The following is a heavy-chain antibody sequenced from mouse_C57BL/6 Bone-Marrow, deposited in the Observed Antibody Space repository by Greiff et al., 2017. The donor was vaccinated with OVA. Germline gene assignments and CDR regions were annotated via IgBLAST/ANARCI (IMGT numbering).Heavy chain of an antibody. Sequence: DVKLVESGGGLVKPGGSLKLSCAASGFTFSDYGMHWVRQAPEKGLEWVAYISSGSSTIYYADTVKGRFTISRDNAKNTLFLQMTSLRSEDTAMYYCARGGTHNFDYWGQGTTLTVSS. D-gene: IGHD3-1*01. J-gene: IGHJ2*01. CDR1: GFTFSDYG. CDR2: ISSGSSTI. V-gene: IGHV5-17*01. CDR3: ARGGTHNFDY.